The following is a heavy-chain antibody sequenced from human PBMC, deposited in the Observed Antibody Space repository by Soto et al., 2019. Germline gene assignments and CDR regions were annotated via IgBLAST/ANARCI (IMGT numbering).Heavy chain of an antibody. J-gene: IGHJ4*02. CDR1: GFTVSSYG. D-gene: IGHD3-10*01. CDR2: ITHDGSNK. CDR3: AIDRFPGRGVISGYYFDY. Sequence: GGSLRLSCAASGFTVSSYGMHWVRQDPGNGLEWVAVITHDGSNKNYADAVKGRFTSARDNSKHTLYLQLNSLRAEDTAVYYCAIDRFPGRGVISGYYFDYWGQGTLDTV. V-gene: IGHV3-30*03.